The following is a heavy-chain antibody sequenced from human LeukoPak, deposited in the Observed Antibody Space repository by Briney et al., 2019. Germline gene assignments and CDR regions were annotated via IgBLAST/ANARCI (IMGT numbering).Heavy chain of an antibody. V-gene: IGHV4-34*01. D-gene: IGHD3-16*01. J-gene: IGHJ4*02. CDR3: ARGGEGPFDY. Sequence: SEALSLTCAVYGGSFSGHYWSWIRQPPGKGLEWIGEINHSGSTNYNPSLKSRVTISVDTSKNQFSLKLSSVTAADTAVYYCARGGEGPFDYWGQGTLVTVSS. CDR2: INHSGST. CDR1: GGSFSGHY.